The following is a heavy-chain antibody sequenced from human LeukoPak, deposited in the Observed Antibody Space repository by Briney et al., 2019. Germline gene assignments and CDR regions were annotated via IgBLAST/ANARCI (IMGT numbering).Heavy chain of an antibody. CDR2: INHGGVT. J-gene: IGHJ6*03. D-gene: IGHD1-14*01. CDR3: ARGRNWQTFYHYYMDV. CDR1: GGSFSGHY. Sequence: SETLSLTCGVSGGSFSGHYWTWLRQTPGKGLEWMGEINHGGVTNYNPSLKSRVNISIDTSTNEISLNMSSVTAADTGIYYCARGRNWQTFYHYYMDVWGKGATVTVS. V-gene: IGHV4-34*01.